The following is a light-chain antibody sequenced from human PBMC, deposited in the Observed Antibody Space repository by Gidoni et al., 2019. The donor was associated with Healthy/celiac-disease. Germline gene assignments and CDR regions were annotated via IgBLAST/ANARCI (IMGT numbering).Light chain of an antibody. Sequence: DIQMTQSTSSLSASVGDRVTITCRASQSIISYLNWYQQKPGQAPKLLIYAASSLQSGVPSRFSGSGSGTDFTLTISSLQPEDFATYYCQQSYSTPLTFGGXTKVEIK. CDR1: QSIISY. V-gene: IGKV1-39*01. J-gene: IGKJ4*01. CDR3: QQSYSTPLT. CDR2: AAS.